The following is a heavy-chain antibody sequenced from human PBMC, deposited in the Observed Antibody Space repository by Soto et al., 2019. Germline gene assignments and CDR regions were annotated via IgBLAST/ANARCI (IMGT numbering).Heavy chain of an antibody. CDR3: ARWRRGYYGFYFDH. V-gene: IGHV3-33*01. Sequence: QVQLVESGGGVVQPGRSLRLSCVASGFTFRNYGMLWVRQAPGKGLEWVAVIQDDGSKKYYADSMKGRFTISRDNSKDTQYLQMDSLRAEDTAVYYWARWRRGYYGFYFDHWGLGTLVTVSS. CDR2: IQDDGSKK. CDR1: GFTFRNYG. J-gene: IGHJ4*02. D-gene: IGHD6-25*01.